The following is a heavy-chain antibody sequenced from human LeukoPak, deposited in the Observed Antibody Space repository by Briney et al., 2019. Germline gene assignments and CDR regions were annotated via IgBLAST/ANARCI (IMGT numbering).Heavy chain of an antibody. V-gene: IGHV4-4*07. CDR3: ASTGAYYDFWSGYSGWVDA. D-gene: IGHD3-3*01. J-gene: IGHJ5*02. CDR1: AGSISSYY. Sequence: KPSETMSLTCPVYAGSISSYYWSCIRPPDGKGMEWIGRILTSGSPNSNTSPKSRVTMSVDTSKNQFSLKLSSVTAADTAVCYCASTGAYYDFWSGYSGWVDAWGQGTLVTVSS. CDR2: ILTSGSP.